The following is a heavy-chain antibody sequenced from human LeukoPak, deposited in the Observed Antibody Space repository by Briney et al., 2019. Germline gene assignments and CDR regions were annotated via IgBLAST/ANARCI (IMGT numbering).Heavy chain of an antibody. V-gene: IGHV4-4*07. Sequence: SETLSPTCTLSAGSISSYYWSWIRHPAGGGLEWIGRIYTSGSSNYNPSLKSRVTMSVETSKDQFSLKLSSVTAADTAVYYCARGGSSGWYFDYWGQGTLVTVSS. CDR1: AGSISSYY. CDR3: ARGGSSGWYFDY. J-gene: IGHJ4*02. CDR2: IYTSGSS. D-gene: IGHD6-19*01.